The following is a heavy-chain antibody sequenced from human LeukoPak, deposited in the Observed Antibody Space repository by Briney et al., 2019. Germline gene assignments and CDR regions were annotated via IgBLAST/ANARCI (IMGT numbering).Heavy chain of an antibody. J-gene: IGHJ4*02. Sequence: PSETLSLTCTVSGGSIKNYYWNWIRQPAGKGLGWIGRMHTSGSTNHNPSLKSRVTTSVDTSKNQFSLKLTSVTAADTAVYYCARDGGSGWYDYWGQGILVTVSS. CDR3: ARDGGSGWYDY. V-gene: IGHV4-4*07. CDR2: MHTSGST. D-gene: IGHD6-19*01. CDR1: GGSIKNYY.